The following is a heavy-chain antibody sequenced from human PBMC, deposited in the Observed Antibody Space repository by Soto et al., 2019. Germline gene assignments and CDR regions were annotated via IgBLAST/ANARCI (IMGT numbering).Heavy chain of an antibody. Sequence: QVQLVQSGAEVKKPGASVKVSCKASGYSFTSYGFNWVRQAPGQGLEWMGWISAYNGNTNYAQKLQGRVTMSTDTSTSTAYIELESLRCDDTAVYYCARDREPGAGGGVYYYYGMDVWGQGTTVTVSS. J-gene: IGHJ6*02. D-gene: IGHD2-2*01. CDR3: ARDREPGAGGGVYYYYGMDV. CDR1: GYSFTSYG. CDR2: ISAYNGNT. V-gene: IGHV1-18*01.